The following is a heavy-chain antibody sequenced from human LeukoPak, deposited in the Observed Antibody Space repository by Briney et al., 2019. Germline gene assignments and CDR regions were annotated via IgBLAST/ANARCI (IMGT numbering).Heavy chain of an antibody. V-gene: IGHV3-73*01. CDR2: IRNKANNYAT. D-gene: IGHD6-6*01. CDR1: GSTFSVSA. Sequence: GGSLKLSCAASGSTFSVSAMYWVRQASGKGLEWVGRIRNKANNYATAYAASLKGRFTISRDDSKNTAYLQRNSLETEDTAMYYCTYTSSSGVVYWGQGTLVTVSS. CDR3: TYTSSSGVVY. J-gene: IGHJ4*02.